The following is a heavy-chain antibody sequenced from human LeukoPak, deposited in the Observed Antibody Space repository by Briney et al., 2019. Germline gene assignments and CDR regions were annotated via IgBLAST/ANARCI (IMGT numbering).Heavy chain of an antibody. CDR2: TYYSGST. CDR1: GGSISSSSYY. CDR3: ARIYYDSSGYLYPYFDY. V-gene: IGHV4-39*01. J-gene: IGHJ4*02. D-gene: IGHD3-22*01. Sequence: SETLSLTCTVSGGSISSSSYYWGWIRQPPGKGLEWIGSTYYSGSTYYNPSLKSRVTISVDTSKNQFSLKLSSVTAADTAVYYCARIYYDSSGYLYPYFDYWGQGTLVTVSS.